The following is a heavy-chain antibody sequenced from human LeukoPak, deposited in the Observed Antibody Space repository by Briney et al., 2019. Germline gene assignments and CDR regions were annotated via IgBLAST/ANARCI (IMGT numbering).Heavy chain of an antibody. D-gene: IGHD3-3*01. V-gene: IGHV4-61*02. J-gene: IGHJ6*03. CDR3: ARTPRAAITMTSYYYYMDV. Sequence: SETLSLTRTVSGGSISSGSYYWTWLRRPAGKGLEWIGPIYTSGSPNYNPSLKPRVTISVDTPKNQFSLKLSSVTAAATAVYYCARTPRAAITMTSYYYYMDVWGKGTTVTVSS. CDR2: IYTSGSP. CDR1: GGSISSGSYY.